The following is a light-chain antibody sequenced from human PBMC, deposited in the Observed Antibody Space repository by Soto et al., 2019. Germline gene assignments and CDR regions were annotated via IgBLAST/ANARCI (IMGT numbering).Light chain of an antibody. J-gene: IGKJ1*01. CDR2: AAS. CDR1: QDIGTY. CDR3: QQFAKSST. V-gene: IGKV1-8*01. Sequence: AIRMTQSLSSFSASTGDRVSITCRATQDIGTYLAWYQQIPGKAPKLLIYAASTLQSGVPSRFSGSGSGTDFTLTISCLQPDDFATYYCQQFAKSSTFGQGTKVDVK.